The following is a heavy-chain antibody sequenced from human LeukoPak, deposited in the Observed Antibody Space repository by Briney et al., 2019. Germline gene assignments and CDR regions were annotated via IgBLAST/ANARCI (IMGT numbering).Heavy chain of an antibody. CDR1: GLTFSGYS. J-gene: IGHJ4*02. Sequence: GGSMRLSCAASGLTFSGYSMDWVRQAQGKGLEWVSSISSSSSYIYYADSMKGRFTVSRDNAKNSLYLQMNSLRAEDTAVYYCARDLHIYSLSDYWGQGTLVTVSS. CDR2: ISSSSSYI. V-gene: IGHV3-21*01. CDR3: ARDLHIYSLSDY. D-gene: IGHD4-11*01.